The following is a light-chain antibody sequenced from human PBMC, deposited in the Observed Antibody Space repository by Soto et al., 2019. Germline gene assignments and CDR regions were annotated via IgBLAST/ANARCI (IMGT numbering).Light chain of an antibody. V-gene: IGLV2-8*01. J-gene: IGLJ2*01. CDR3: SSYAGSNNFVV. Sequence: QSALTQPPSASGSPGQSVTISCTGTSSDVGGYNYVSWYQQYPGKAPKLMIYEVSKRPSGVPDRFSGSKSGNTASLTVSGLQAEDESDYYCSSYAGSNNFVVFGGGTK. CDR1: SSDVGGYNY. CDR2: EVS.